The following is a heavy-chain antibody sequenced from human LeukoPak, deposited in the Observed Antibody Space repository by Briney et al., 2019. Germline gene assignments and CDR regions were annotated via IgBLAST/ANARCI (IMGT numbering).Heavy chain of an antibody. CDR2: ISYDGSNK. J-gene: IGHJ4*02. D-gene: IGHD2-21*02. CDR1: GFTFSSYG. V-gene: IGHV3-30*03. CDR3: ARERSSVVTDPRGFDY. Sequence: GRSLRLSCAASGFTFSSYGMHWVRQAPGKGLEWVAVISYDGSNKYYADSVKGRFTISRDNSKNTLYLQMNSLRAEDTAVYYCARERSSVVTDPRGFDYWGQGTLVTVSS.